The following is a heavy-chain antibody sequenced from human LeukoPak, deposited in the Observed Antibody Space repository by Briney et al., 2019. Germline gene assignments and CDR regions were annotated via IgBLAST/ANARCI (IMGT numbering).Heavy chain of an antibody. CDR1: GFTFSSYA. D-gene: IGHD3-22*01. CDR2: VSGSGGST. Sequence: GGSLRLSCAASGFTFSSYAMSWVRQPPGKWLEWVSTVSGSGGSTDYGDSVKGRFTISRDNSKNTLYLQMSSLRAEDTAVYYCAKGLPRDRDGAANFDYWGQGTLVTVSS. V-gene: IGHV3-23*01. J-gene: IGHJ4*02. CDR3: AKGLPRDRDGAANFDY.